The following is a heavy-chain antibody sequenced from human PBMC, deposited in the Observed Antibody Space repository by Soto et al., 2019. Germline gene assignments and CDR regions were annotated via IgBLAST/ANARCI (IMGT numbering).Heavy chain of an antibody. J-gene: IGHJ5*02. D-gene: IGHD5-12*01. CDR3: ANRGYSGSVYRWLGP. Sequence: PSVRLWRTCIGSCGCLSSYYWRWLRQPPGEGREWIGHISDSKTPNYNHSIQGRVNTSVETSKNQLSLKTSSVTAADTAKYYCANRGYSGSVYRWLGPWGQATLVTVS. CDR1: CGCLSSYY. V-gene: IGHV4-59*01. CDR2: ISDSKTP.